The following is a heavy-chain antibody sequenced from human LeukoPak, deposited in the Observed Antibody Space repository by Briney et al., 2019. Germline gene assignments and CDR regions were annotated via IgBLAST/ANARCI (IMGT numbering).Heavy chain of an antibody. V-gene: IGHV1-69*01. CDR2: IIPIFGTT. J-gene: IGHJ4*02. CDR3: ARVYCGDWGTFDY. Sequence: ASVRVSCKASGGTFSSYAFSWVRQAPGQGLERMGGIIPIFGTTNYALKFQGRVTITADESTSTAYMELRSLRSDDTAVYYCARVYCGDWGTFDYWGQGTLVTVSS. CDR1: GGTFSSYA. D-gene: IGHD4-17*01.